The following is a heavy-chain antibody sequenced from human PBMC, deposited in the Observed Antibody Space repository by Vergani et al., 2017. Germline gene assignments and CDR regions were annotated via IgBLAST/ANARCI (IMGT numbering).Heavy chain of an antibody. CDR2: INPNSGGT. V-gene: IGHV1-2*04. J-gene: IGHJ4*02. Sequence: QVQLVQSGAEVKKPGASVKVSCKASGYTFTGYYMHWVRQAPGQGLEWMGWINPNSGGTNYAQKFQCWVTMTRDTSISTAYMELSRLRSDDTAVYYCARADSSGWPHYFDYWGQGTLVTVSS. CDR1: GYTFTGYY. CDR3: ARADSSGWPHYFDY. D-gene: IGHD6-19*01.